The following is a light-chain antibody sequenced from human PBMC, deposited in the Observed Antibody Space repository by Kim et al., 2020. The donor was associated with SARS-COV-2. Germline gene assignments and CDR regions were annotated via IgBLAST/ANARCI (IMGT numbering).Light chain of an antibody. CDR3: QAWDSSTVV. CDR1: KLGDKY. V-gene: IGLV3-1*01. CDR2: QDS. Sequence: SVSPGQTASITCSGEKLGDKYACWYRQKPGQSPVLVIYQDSKRPSGIPERFSGSNSGNTATLTNSGTQAMDEADYYCQAWDSSTVVFGGGTQLTVL. J-gene: IGLJ2*01.